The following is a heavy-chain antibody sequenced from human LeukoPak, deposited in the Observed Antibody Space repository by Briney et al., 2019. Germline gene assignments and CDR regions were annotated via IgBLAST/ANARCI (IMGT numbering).Heavy chain of an antibody. CDR3: AKDVEMATTTPFDY. D-gene: IGHD5-24*01. CDR2: ISTSSSYI. CDR1: GFTFSSYT. Sequence: PGGSLRLSCAASGFTFSSYTMNWVRQAPGKGLEWVSSISTSSSYIYYADSVKGRFTISRDNSKNTLYLQMNSLRAEDTAVYYCAKDVEMATTTPFDYWGQGTLVTVSS. V-gene: IGHV3-21*01. J-gene: IGHJ4*02.